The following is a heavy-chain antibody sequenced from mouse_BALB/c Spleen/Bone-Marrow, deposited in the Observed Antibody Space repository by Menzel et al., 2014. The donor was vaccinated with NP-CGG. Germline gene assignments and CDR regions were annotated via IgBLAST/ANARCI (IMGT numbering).Heavy chain of an antibody. CDR1: GYTFTDYA. CDR3: ARRGYGSSPFDY. D-gene: IGHD1-1*01. Sequence: VKLVESGPELVRPGVSVKISCKGSGYTFTDYAMHWVKQSHAKSLEWIGVISTYSGNTNYNQKFKGKATMTVDKSSSTAYVELARLTSEDSAIYYCARRGYGSSPFDYWGQGTTLTVSS. CDR2: ISTYSGNT. V-gene: IGHV1-67*01. J-gene: IGHJ2*01.